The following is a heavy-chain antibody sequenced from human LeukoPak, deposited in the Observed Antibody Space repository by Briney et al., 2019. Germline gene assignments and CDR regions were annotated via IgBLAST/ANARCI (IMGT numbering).Heavy chain of an antibody. CDR2: IYYSGST. Sequence: SETLSLTCTVSGYSISSGYYWSWIRQPPGKGLEWIGYIYYSGSTNYNPSLKSRVTISVDTSKNQFSLKLSSVTAADTAVYYCARDRLQLQSWGQGTLVTVSS. CDR3: ARDRLQLQS. CDR1: GYSISSGYY. V-gene: IGHV4-61*01. D-gene: IGHD5-24*01. J-gene: IGHJ5*02.